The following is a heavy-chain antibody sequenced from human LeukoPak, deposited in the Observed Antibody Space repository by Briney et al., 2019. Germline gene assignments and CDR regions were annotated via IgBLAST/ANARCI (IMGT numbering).Heavy chain of an antibody. CDR3: ARDSLRAPENKTWAGRVTENWFDP. J-gene: IGHJ5*02. CDR2: INPNSGGT. Sequence: ASVKVSCKASGYTFTGYYMHWVRQAPGQGLEWMGWINPNSGGTSYAQKFQGRVTMARDTSISTAYMELSRLRSDDTAVYYCARDSLRAPENKTWAGRVTENWFDPWGQGTLVTVSS. D-gene: IGHD2-21*02. V-gene: IGHV1-2*02. CDR1: GYTFTGYY.